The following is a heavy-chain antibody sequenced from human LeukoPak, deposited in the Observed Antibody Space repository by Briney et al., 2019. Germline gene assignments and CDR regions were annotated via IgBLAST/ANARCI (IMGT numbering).Heavy chain of an antibody. CDR2: VIRDGSFT. CDR3: VRDGDDFNFDY. D-gene: IGHD5-24*01. Sequence: GGSLRLSCAASGFTFRGYWMHWVRQAPGKGLEWVSRVIRDGSFTNYADSVKGRFTISRDNAKNTLYLQMSSLRAEDTAVYFCVRDGDDFNFDYWGQGSLVTVSS. J-gene: IGHJ4*02. CDR1: GFTFRGYW. V-gene: IGHV3-74*01.